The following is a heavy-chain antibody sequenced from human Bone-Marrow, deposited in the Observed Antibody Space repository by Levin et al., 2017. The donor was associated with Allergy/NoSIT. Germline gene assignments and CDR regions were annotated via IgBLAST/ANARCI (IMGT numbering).Heavy chain of an antibody. Sequence: PGGSLRLSCAASGFTFSNYAMNWVRQAPGKGLEWVSVITSGGSTYYTDSVKGRFTISRDNSKNTLYLQMNSLRAEDTAVYYCAKGLGYCSSSSCYEDYWGQGTLVTVSS. V-gene: IGHV3-23*01. J-gene: IGHJ4*02. CDR3: AKGLGYCSSSSCYEDY. CDR1: GFTFSNYA. D-gene: IGHD2-2*01. CDR2: ITSGGST.